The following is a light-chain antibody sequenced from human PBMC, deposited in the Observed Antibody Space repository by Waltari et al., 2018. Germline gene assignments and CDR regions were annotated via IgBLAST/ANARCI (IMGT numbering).Light chain of an antibody. Sequence: VLTQQPSLTVSPGGTVTLTCASPPGVVTTKYYPNWFQQNPGQSPRTLIYDTDQKHAWTPARFSGSLLGGKAALTLSNVQPEDEADYYCSLYYGDARWVFGGGTKLTVL. CDR2: DTD. CDR3: SLYYGDARWV. J-gene: IGLJ3*02. V-gene: IGLV7-43*01. CDR1: PGVVTTKYY.